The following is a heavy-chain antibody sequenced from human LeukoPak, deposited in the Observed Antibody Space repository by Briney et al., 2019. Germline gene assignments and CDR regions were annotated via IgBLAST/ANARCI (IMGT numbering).Heavy chain of an antibody. V-gene: IGHV4-59*08. J-gene: IGHJ4*02. CDR1: GGSISSYH. Sequence: SETLSLTCNVSGGSISSYHWGWIRQPPGKGLEWTGYIYYSGSTNYNPSLNSRVTISVDTSKNQFSLRLSSVTAADTAIYYCARAVSGRFDYWGQGTLVTVSS. D-gene: IGHD6-19*01. CDR3: ARAVSGRFDY. CDR2: IYYSGST.